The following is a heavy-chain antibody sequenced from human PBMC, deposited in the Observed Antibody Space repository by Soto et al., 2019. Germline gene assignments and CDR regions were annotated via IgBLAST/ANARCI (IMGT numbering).Heavy chain of an antibody. V-gene: IGHV3-30-3*01. D-gene: IGHD1-1*01. J-gene: IGHJ3*02. CDR1: GFTFSSHA. CDR2: ISYDGSNK. Sequence: GRSLRLSCAASGFTFSSHAMHLVRQAPGKGLEWVAVISYDGSNKYYADSVKGRFTISRDNSKNTLYLQMNSLRAEDTAVYYCARELERPDAFDIWGQGTMVTVSS. CDR3: ARELERPDAFDI.